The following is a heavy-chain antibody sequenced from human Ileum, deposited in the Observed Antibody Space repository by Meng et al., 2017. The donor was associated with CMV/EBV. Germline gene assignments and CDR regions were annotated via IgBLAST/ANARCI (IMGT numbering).Heavy chain of an antibody. CDR1: GFTFSSYT. Sequence: GGSLRLCCAASGFTFSSYTLHWVRQAPGKGLERVAIISYDGSNKYYADSVKGRFTISRDNSKNTLYLQMNSLRAEDTAVYYCARTIQFLKWLFDYWGQGTLVTVSS. J-gene: IGHJ4*02. CDR3: ARTIQFLKWLFDY. D-gene: IGHD3-3*01. V-gene: IGHV3-30-3*01. CDR2: ISYDGSNK.